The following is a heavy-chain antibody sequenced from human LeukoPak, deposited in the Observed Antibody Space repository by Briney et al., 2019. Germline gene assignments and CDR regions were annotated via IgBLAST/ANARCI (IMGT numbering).Heavy chain of an antibody. CDR3: ARVYYYDSSGGPEYFQH. CDR1: GGSISSYY. Sequence: SETLSLTCTVAGGSISSYYWSWIRQPPGKGLEWIGYIYYSGRTNYNPSLKSRVTISVDTSKNQFSPKLSSVTAADTAVYYCARVYYYDSSGGPEYFQHWGQGTLVPVSS. D-gene: IGHD3-22*01. V-gene: IGHV4-59*01. CDR2: IYYSGRT. J-gene: IGHJ1*01.